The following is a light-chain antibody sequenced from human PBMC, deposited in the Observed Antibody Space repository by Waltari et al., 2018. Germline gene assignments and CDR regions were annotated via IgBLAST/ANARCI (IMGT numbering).Light chain of an antibody. CDR3: YSSDFSGNHRA. CDR1: ALPKQY. Sequence: SYELTQPPSVSVSPGQTASITCSGDALPKQYAFLYQQKSGQAPVLVIYEDSKRPSGIPERFSGSSSGTMATLTISGAQVEDEADYYCYSSDFSGNHRAFGGGTKLTVL. CDR2: EDS. J-gene: IGLJ2*01. V-gene: IGLV3-10*01.